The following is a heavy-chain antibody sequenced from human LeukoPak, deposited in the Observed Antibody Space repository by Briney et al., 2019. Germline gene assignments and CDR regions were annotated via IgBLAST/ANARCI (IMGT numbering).Heavy chain of an antibody. CDR1: GGSISSYY. J-gene: IGHJ2*01. CDR3: ARGPRRILYPGDWYFDL. V-gene: IGHV4-59*08. D-gene: IGHD2-8*01. CDR2: IYYSGST. Sequence: SETLSLTCTVSGGSISSYYWSWIRQPPGKGLEWIGYIYYSGSTNYNPSLKSRVTISVDTSKNQFSLKLSSVTAADAAVYYCARGPRRILYPGDWYFDLWGRGTLVTVSS.